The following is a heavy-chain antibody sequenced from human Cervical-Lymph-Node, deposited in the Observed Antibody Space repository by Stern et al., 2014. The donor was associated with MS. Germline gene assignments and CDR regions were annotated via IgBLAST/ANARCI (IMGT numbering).Heavy chain of an antibody. Sequence: EVHLVESGGGLLQPGGSLRLSCGASGFTFSTYWMHWVRQGPGKGLGWVSGINSGRRSTSYTDSVRCRFSISRDNAKNAVDLQMTSLRAEDTAVYYCARSSGASGDAMDVWGQGTTVTVSS. V-gene: IGHV3-74*02. J-gene: IGHJ6*02. CDR1: GFTFSTYW. CDR2: INSGRRST. CDR3: ARSSGASGDAMDV. D-gene: IGHD2-15*01.